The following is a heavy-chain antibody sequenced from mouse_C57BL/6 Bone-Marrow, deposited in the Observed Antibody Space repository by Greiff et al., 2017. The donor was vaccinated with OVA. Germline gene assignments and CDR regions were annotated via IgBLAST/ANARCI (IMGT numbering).Heavy chain of an antibody. CDR3: TTLLRSGDY. J-gene: IGHJ2*01. CDR2: IDPENGDT. V-gene: IGHV14-4*01. D-gene: IGHD1-1*01. Sequence: EVQRVESGAELVRPGASVKLSCTASGFNIKDDYMHWVKQRPEQGLEWIGWIDPENGDTEYASKFQGKATITADTSSNTAYLQLSSLTSEDTAVYYCTTLLRSGDYWGQGTTLTVSS. CDR1: GFNIKDDY.